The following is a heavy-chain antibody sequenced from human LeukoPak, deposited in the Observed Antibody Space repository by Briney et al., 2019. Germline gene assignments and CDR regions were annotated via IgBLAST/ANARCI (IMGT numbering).Heavy chain of an antibody. V-gene: IGHV3-21*01. J-gene: IGHJ6*02. CDR2: MSSSSSYI. D-gene: IGHD2-2*01. CDR3: AREGMPTNYYYGMDV. CDR1: GFTFSSYS. Sequence: GGSLRLSCAASGFTFSSYSMNWVGQAPGKGLEWVSTMSSSSSYIYYADSVKGRLTISRDNAKNSLYLQMNSLRAEDTAVYYCAREGMPTNYYYGMDVWGQGTTVTVSS.